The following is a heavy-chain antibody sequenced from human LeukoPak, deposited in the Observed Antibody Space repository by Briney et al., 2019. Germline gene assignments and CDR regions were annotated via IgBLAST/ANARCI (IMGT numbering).Heavy chain of an antibody. Sequence: GGSLRLSCAASGFTFDDYAMHWVRQAPGKGLEWVSLISWDGGSTYYADSVKGRFTISRDNSKNSLYLQMNSLRAEDTAVYYCASNMYSENYYLYPFWGQGTLVTVSS. CDR1: GFTFDDYA. CDR2: ISWDGGST. J-gene: IGHJ4*02. CDR3: ASNMYSENYYLYPF. D-gene: IGHD1-26*01. V-gene: IGHV3-43D*03.